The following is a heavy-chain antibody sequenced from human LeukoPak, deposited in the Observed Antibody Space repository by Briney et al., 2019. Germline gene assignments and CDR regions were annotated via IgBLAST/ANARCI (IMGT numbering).Heavy chain of an antibody. D-gene: IGHD2-2*01. Sequence: GGSLRLSCEASGFIFSSAWMTWVRQAPGKGLEWVGHIKNKTNGGTTDYDAPVKGRFIISRDDSKKTLYLQMNRLRTEDTAVYYCARGLCTSTSCYQGPFDFWGQGMLVTVSS. CDR2: IKNKTNGGTT. J-gene: IGHJ4*02. V-gene: IGHV3-15*01. CDR1: GFIFSSAW. CDR3: ARGLCTSTSCYQGPFDF.